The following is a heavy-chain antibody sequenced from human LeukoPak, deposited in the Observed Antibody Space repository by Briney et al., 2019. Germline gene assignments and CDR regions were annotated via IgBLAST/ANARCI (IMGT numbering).Heavy chain of an antibody. CDR2: ISYDGSNK. J-gene: IGHJ4*02. CDR1: GFTFSSYG. Sequence: GGSLRLSCAASGFTFSSYGMHWVRQAPGKGLEWVAVISYDGSNKYYADSVKGRFTISRDNSKNTLYLQMNSLRAEDTAVYYCAKDLYRLGYCSSTSCWPFDYWGQGTLVTVS. V-gene: IGHV3-30*18. D-gene: IGHD2-2*01. CDR3: AKDLYRLGYCSSTSCWPFDY.